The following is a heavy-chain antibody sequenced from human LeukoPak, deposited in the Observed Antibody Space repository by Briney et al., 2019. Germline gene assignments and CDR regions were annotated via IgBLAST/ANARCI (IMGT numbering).Heavy chain of an antibody. V-gene: IGHV3-23*01. J-gene: IGHJ4*02. Sequence: GGSLRLSCAASGFTFSSYAMSWVRQAPGKGLEWVSAISGSGGSTYYADSVKGRFTISRDNSKNMLYLQMNSLRAEDTAVYYCAKGGGFLEWLLDYWGQGTPVTVSS. CDR3: AKGGGFLEWLLDY. CDR2: ISGSGGST. D-gene: IGHD3-3*01. CDR1: GFTFSSYA.